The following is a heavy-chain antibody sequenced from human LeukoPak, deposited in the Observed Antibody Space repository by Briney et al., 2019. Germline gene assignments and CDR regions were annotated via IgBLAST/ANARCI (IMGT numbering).Heavy chain of an antibody. J-gene: IGHJ3*02. CDR1: GFTFSTYG. D-gene: IGHD6-19*01. V-gene: IGHV3-30*18. Sequence: GRSLRLSCAASGFTFSTYGMHWVRQAPGKGLEWVAVISYDGTNKYSADSVKGRFTISRDNSKNTLYLQMNSLRTEDTAVYYSAKDLYTSGWFDAFDIWGKGTMVTVFS. CDR3: AKDLYTSGWFDAFDI. CDR2: ISYDGTNK.